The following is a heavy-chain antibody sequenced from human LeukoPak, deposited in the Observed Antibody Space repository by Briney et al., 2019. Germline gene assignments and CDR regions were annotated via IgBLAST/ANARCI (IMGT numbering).Heavy chain of an antibody. Sequence: SETLSLTCTVSGGSISSYYWSWIRQPPGKGLEWIGYIYYSGSTNYNPSLKSRVTISVDTSKNQFSLKLSSVTAADTAVYYCARRSDAFHIWGQGTMVTVSS. CDR2: IYYSGST. V-gene: IGHV4-59*08. CDR3: ARRSDAFHI. CDR1: GGSISSYY. J-gene: IGHJ3*02.